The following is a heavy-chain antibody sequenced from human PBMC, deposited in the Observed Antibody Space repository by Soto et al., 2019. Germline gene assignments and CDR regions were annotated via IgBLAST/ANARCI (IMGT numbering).Heavy chain of an antibody. J-gene: IGHJ5*02. CDR2: IVPLFRTT. CDR1: GGTFSSYA. CDR3: ARVWGSYRAPSGGAGFDP. V-gene: IGHV1-69*06. Sequence: QVQLVQSGAEAKKPGSSVKVSCKTSGGTFSSYAISWVRQAPGQGLEWMGGIVPLFRTTNYAQKFQGRVTITADTSTYTVYMELSGLRSGDTAVYYCARVWGSYRAPSGGAGFDPWGQGTLVTVSS. D-gene: IGHD3-16*02.